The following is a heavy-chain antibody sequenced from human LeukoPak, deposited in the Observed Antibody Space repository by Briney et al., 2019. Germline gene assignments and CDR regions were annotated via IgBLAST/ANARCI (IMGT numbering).Heavy chain of an antibody. Sequence: ASVKVSCKASGYTFTSYGISWVRQAPGQGLEWMGWITGYNGKTNYVQKFQGRVTMTTDASTSTAYMELRSLRSDDTAVYYCARAPERLGWFDPWGQGTLVTVSS. CDR1: GYTFTSYG. J-gene: IGHJ5*02. CDR2: ITGYNGKT. V-gene: IGHV1-18*01. D-gene: IGHD1-1*01. CDR3: ARAPERLGWFDP.